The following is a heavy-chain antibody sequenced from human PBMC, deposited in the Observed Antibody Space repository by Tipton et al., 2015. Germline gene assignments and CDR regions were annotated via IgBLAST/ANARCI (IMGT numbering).Heavy chain of an antibody. CDR3: ASVPPHYFFGMDV. CDR1: GDTFTSYD. CDR2: MSPNNDNT. Sequence: QVQLVQSGPEVKKPGASVKVSCKASGDTFTSYDINWVRQATGQGLEWMGWMSPNNDNTGYAQKFQGRVTMTRNTSISTVYMELSSLRSEDTAVYYCASVPPHYFFGMDVWGPGTTITVSS. V-gene: IGHV1-8*01. J-gene: IGHJ6*02.